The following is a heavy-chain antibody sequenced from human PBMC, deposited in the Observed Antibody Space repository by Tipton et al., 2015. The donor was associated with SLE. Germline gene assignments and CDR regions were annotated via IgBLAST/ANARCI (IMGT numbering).Heavy chain of an antibody. CDR3: EGGSGYGGRRDF. CDR2: IYSRGTT. Sequence: TLSLTCTVSGDSISSGDYFWSWIRQPPGRGLEWIGYIYSRGTTYYNPSLKSRVSISVDTSKNQFSLYLRSVTAADTAVYYCEGGSGYGGRRDFWGQGTRVTVSS. CDR1: GDSISSGDYF. J-gene: IGHJ4*02. D-gene: IGHD5-12*01. V-gene: IGHV4-30-4*01.